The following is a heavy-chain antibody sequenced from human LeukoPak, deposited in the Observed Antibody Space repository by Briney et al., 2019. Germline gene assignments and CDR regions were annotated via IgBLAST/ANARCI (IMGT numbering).Heavy chain of an antibody. Sequence: ASVKVSCKASGYTFTSYYMHWVRQAPGQGLEWMGIINPSGGSTSYAQKFQGRVTMTRDTSTSTVYMELSSLRAEDTAVYYCAKSPGVGGYGGWYFDLWGRGTLVTVSS. V-gene: IGHV1-46*01. D-gene: IGHD5-12*01. J-gene: IGHJ2*01. CDR3: AKSPGVGGYGGWYFDL. CDR2: INPSGGST. CDR1: GYTFTSYY.